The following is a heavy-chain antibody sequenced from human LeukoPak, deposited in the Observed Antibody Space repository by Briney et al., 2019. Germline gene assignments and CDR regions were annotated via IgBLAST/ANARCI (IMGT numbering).Heavy chain of an antibody. CDR2: INHSGST. Sequence: SETLSLTCAVYGGSFSGYYWSWIRQPPGKGLEWIGEINHSGSTNYNPSLKSRVTISVDTSKNQFSLKLSSVTAADTAVYYCARETLGYDYWGQGTLVTVSS. J-gene: IGHJ4*02. V-gene: IGHV4-34*01. D-gene: IGHD1-26*01. CDR3: ARETLGYDY. CDR1: GGSFSGYY.